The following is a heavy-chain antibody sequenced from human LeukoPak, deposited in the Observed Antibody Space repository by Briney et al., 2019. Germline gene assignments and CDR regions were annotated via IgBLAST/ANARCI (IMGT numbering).Heavy chain of an antibody. V-gene: IGHV4-39*01. J-gene: IGHJ4*02. CDR1: GGSISSSSYF. CDR2: IFYSGST. CDR3: ARQMNTVTADY. Sequence: PSETLSLTCTVSGGSISSSSYFWGWIRQPPGKGLEWIGSIFYSGSTYYNPSLNSRDTISIDTSKNQFSLRLSSVTAADTAVYYCARQMNTVTADYWGQGTLVTVS. D-gene: IGHD4-17*01.